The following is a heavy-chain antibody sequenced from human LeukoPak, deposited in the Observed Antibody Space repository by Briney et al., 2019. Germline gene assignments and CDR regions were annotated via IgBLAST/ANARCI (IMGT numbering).Heavy chain of an antibody. D-gene: IGHD2-2*01. CDR2: INSDGSSI. Sequence: GGSLRLSCAASGFTFSSYWMHWVRQAPGKGLVWVSRINSDGSSISYADSVKGRFTISRDNAKNTLYLQMNSLNTEDTAVYYCTTGYARARHDHYWGQGTLVIVSA. CDR3: TTGYARARHDHY. J-gene: IGHJ4*02. V-gene: IGHV3-74*01. CDR1: GFTFSSYW.